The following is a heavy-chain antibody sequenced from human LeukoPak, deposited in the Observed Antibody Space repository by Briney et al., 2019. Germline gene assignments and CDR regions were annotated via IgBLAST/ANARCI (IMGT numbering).Heavy chain of an antibody. CDR2: INSDASRT. CDR3: ARGQSILSYYYMGV. D-gene: IGHD3-9*01. CDR1: GFTFRNYW. J-gene: IGHJ6*03. Sequence: SGGSLRLSCGASGFTFRNYWMNWVRQVPGKGLVWVSRINSDASRTTYADSVKGRFHISRDNAKNTLYLQMNSLIAEDTAVYYCARGQSILSYYYMGVWGKGTTVTVSS. V-gene: IGHV3-74*01.